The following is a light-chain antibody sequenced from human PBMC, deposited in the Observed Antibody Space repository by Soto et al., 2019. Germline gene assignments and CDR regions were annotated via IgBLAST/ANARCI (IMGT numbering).Light chain of an antibody. CDR3: CSYTSSGTYV. Sequence: QSVRTQPASVSGSPGQSSTISCTGTISDVGGYNYVSWYQQHPGKAPKLMIYEVSNRPSGVSNRFSGSKSGNTASLTISGLQAEDEADYYCCSYTSSGTYVFGTGTKVTVL. CDR2: EVS. CDR1: ISDVGGYNY. V-gene: IGLV2-14*01. J-gene: IGLJ1*01.